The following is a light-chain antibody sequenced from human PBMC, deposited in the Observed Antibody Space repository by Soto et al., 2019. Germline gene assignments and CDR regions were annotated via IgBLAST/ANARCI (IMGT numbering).Light chain of an antibody. CDR3: SSYTSASSFYV. CDR2: EVS. V-gene: IGLV2-14*01. CDR1: SSDVGGYNY. J-gene: IGLJ1*01. Sequence: QSVLTQPASVSGSPGQSITISCTGSSSDVGGYNYVSWYQQHAGKAPKFMIYEVSNRPSGVSNRFSGSKSGNTASLTISGLQAEVEADYYCSSYTSASSFYVFGTGTKVTVL.